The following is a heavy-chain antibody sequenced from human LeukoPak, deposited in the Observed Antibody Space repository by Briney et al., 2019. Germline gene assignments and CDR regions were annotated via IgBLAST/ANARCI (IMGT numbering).Heavy chain of an antibody. Sequence: SQTLSLTCTVSGGSISSGSYYWSWIRQPPGKGLEWIGYIYYSGSTNYNPSLKSRVTISVDMSKNQFSLKLSSVTAADTAVYYCARLRGIAVAGNPRYNGMDVWGQGTTVTVSS. D-gene: IGHD6-19*01. CDR2: IYYSGST. CDR1: GGSISSGSYY. CDR3: ARLRGIAVAGNPRYNGMDV. V-gene: IGHV4-61*01. J-gene: IGHJ6*02.